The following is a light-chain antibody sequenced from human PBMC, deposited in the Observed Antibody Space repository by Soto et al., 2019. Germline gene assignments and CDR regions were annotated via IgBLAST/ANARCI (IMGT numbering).Light chain of an antibody. CDR3: QQYNNWPPWK. CDR1: QSVGTN. J-gene: IGKJ5*01. Sequence: ERVMTQSPVTLSVSPGESVTLSCRASQSVGTNLAWYQQKPGQAPRLLIYGASTRATGIPARFSGSGSGTEFTLTISSLQSEDFAVYYCQQYNNWPPWKFGQGTRLEIK. V-gene: IGKV3-15*01. CDR2: GAS.